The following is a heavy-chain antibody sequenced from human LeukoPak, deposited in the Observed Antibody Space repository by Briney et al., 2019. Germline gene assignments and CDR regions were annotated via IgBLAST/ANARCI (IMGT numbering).Heavy chain of an antibody. CDR2: ISYDGSNK. D-gene: IGHD3-10*01. V-gene: IGHV3-30*03. CDR1: GFTFSSYG. J-gene: IGHJ3*02. Sequence: PGGSLRLSCAASGFTFSSYGMHWVRQAPGKGLEWVAVISYDGSNKYYADSVKGRFTISRDNSKNTLYLQMNSLRAEDTAVYYCARDRGSGSYDYDAFDIWGQGTMVTVSS. CDR3: ARDRGSGSYDYDAFDI.